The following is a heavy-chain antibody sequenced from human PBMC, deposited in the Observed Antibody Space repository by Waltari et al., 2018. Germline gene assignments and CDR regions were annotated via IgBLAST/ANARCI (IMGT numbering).Heavy chain of an antibody. CDR3: AKDRGYCSGGSCYYFDY. D-gene: IGHD2-15*01. J-gene: IGHJ4*02. CDR2: ISWDGGST. Sequence: EVQLVESGGVVVQPGGSLRLSCAASGFPFDDYAMHWVRPAPGKGLEWVSLISWDGGSTYYADSVKGRFTISRDNSKNSLYLQMNSLRAEDTALYYCAKDRGYCSGGSCYYFDYWGQGTLVTVSS. CDR1: GFPFDDYA. V-gene: IGHV3-43D*04.